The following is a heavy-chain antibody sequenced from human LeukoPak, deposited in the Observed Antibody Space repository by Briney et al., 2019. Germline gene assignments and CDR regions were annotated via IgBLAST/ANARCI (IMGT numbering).Heavy chain of an antibody. CDR1: GFTFSDYS. V-gene: IGHV3-11*04. Sequence: GGSLRLSCAASGFTFSDYSMTWIRQAPGKGLEWVSSISDSGSTTYYADFVKGRFTISRDNAKNTLYVQMKSLRAEDTAVYYCARGAFGVYAFDLWGQGTMVTVSS. D-gene: IGHD3-3*01. CDR3: ARGAFGVYAFDL. J-gene: IGHJ3*01. CDR2: ISDSGSTT.